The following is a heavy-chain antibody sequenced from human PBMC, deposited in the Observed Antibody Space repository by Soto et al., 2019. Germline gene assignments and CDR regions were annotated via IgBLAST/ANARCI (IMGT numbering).Heavy chain of an antibody. D-gene: IGHD2-2*02. CDR2: INPNSGGT. CDR1: GYTFTGYY. CDR3: ARDIKGYCSSTSCYTSYYYGLDV. V-gene: IGHV1-2*02. Sequence: ASVKVSCKASGYTFTGYYMHWVRQAPGQGLEWMGWINPNSGGTNYAQKFQGRVTMTRDTSISTAYMELSRLRSDDTAVYYCARDIKGYCSSTSCYTSYYYGLDVWGQCTTVTVS. J-gene: IGHJ6*02.